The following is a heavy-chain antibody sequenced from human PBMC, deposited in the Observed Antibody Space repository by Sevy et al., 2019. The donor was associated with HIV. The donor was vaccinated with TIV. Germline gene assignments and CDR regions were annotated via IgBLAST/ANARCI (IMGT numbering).Heavy chain of an antibody. D-gene: IGHD5-18*01. V-gene: IGHV3-23*01. CDR2: ISGSTDAT. CDR1: GFTFSNYA. J-gene: IGHJ4*02. Sequence: GGSQRLSCAASGFTFSNYAMSWVRQTPGKGLEWVSAISGSTDATYYTDSVKGRFTISRDNSKNTVYLQMNSLRAEDTAVYYCVKEVSQYSYSDYWGQGTLVTVSS. CDR3: VKEVSQYSYSDY.